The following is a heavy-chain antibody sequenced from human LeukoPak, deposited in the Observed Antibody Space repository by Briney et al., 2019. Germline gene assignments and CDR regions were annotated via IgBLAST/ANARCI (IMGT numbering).Heavy chain of an antibody. CDR1: GFTFSSYA. CDR3: AREYSSSWYYFDY. J-gene: IGHJ4*02. CDR2: ISYDGSNK. V-gene: IGHV3-30-3*01. Sequence: GGSLRLSCAASGFTFSSYAMHWVRQAPGKGLEWVAVISYDGSNKYYADSVKGRFTISRDNSKNTLYLQMNSLRAEDTAVYYCAREYSSSWYYFDYWGQGTLVTVSS. D-gene: IGHD6-13*01.